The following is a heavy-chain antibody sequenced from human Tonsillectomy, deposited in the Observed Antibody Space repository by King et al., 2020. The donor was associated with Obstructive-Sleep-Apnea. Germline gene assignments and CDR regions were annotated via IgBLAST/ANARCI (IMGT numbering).Heavy chain of an antibody. Sequence: QLQESGPGLVKPSETLSLTCTVSGGSIGSSSYYWGWIRQPPGKGLEWIGSIQYTRNNHHNPSLESRVSLSIDTSKNDFSLKLSSVTAADTALYYCAMGYSDYLSGFYYWGQGILVTVSS. J-gene: IGHJ4*02. CDR3: AMGYSDYLSGFYY. V-gene: IGHV4-39*07. D-gene: IGHD3-3*01. CDR1: GGSIGSSSYY. CDR2: IQYTRNN.